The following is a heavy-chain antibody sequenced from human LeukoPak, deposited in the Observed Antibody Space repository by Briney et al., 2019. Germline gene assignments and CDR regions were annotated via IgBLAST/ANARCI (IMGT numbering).Heavy chain of an antibody. D-gene: IGHD6-19*01. V-gene: IGHV5-51*01. J-gene: IGHJ5*02. CDR3: ARRPWYSSGWYWFDP. Sequence: GESLKISCKGSGYSFTSYWIGWGRQLPGKGLEWMGIIYPGDSDTIYSPSFQGQVTISADKSISTAYLQWSSLKASDTAMYYCARRPWYSSGWYWFDPWGQGALVTVSS. CDR1: GYSFTSYW. CDR2: IYPGDSDT.